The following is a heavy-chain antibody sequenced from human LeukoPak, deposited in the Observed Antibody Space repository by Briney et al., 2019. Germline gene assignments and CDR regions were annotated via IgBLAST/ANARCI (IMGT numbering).Heavy chain of an antibody. CDR3: ARGWGSGTYSPYYYGMDV. CDR2: IYYSGST. D-gene: IGHD3-10*01. Sequence: SETLSLTCTVSGDSISTYYWSWIRRPPGKGLEWIGYIYYSGSTNYNPSLKSRVTISVDTSKNQFSLNVTSVTAADTAVYYCARGWGSGTYSPYYYGMDVWGQGTTVTVSS. J-gene: IGHJ6*02. V-gene: IGHV4-59*12. CDR1: GDSISTYY.